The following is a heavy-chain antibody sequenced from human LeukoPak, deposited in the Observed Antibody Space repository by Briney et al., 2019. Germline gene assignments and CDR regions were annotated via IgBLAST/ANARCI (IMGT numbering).Heavy chain of an antibody. CDR2: IYYSGST. D-gene: IGHD3-9*01. Sequence: SETLSLTCTVSGGSISSYYWSWIRQPPGKGLEWIGYIYYSGSTNYNPSLKSRVTISVDTSKNQFSLKLSSVTAADTAVYYCAKVGDYDILGYYYYMDVWGKGTTVTISS. V-gene: IGHV4-59*01. CDR3: AKVGDYDILGYYYYMDV. J-gene: IGHJ6*03. CDR1: GGSISSYY.